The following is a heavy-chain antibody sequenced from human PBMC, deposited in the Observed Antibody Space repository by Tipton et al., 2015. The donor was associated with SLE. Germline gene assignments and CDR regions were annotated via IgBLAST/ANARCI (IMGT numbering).Heavy chain of an antibody. CDR3: ARHTRYYYGMDV. CDR1: GGSISSYY. J-gene: IGHJ6*02. D-gene: IGHD6-6*01. V-gene: IGHV4-59*08. CDR2: IYYSGST. Sequence: LRLSCTVSGGSISSYYWSWIRQPPGKGLEWIGYIYYSGSTNYNPSLKSRVTISVDTSKNQFSLKLSSVTAADTAVYYCARHTRYYYGMDVWGQGTTVTVSS.